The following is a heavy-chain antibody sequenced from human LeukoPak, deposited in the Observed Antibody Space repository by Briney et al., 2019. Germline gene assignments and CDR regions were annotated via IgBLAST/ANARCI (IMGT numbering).Heavy chain of an antibody. V-gene: IGHV4-34*01. J-gene: IGHJ4*02. CDR3: ASFKITMVRGVIGD. Sequence: SETLSLTCAVYGGSFSGYYWSWIRQPPGKGLEWIGGIYYSGSTYYNPSLKSRVTISVDTSKNQFSLKLSSVTAADTAVYYCASFKITMVRGVIGDWGQGTLVTVSS. D-gene: IGHD3-10*01. CDR1: GGSFSGYY. CDR2: IYYSGST.